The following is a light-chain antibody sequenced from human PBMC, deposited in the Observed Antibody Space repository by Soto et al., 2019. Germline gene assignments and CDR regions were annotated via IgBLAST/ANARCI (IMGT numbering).Light chain of an antibody. CDR3: SSYTSSSTWV. V-gene: IGLV2-14*03. CDR1: NSDVGAYNY. Sequence: QSVLTQPASVSGSPGQSITISCTGTNSDVGAYNYVSWYKQHPGKAPKLMIYGVSNRPSGVSNRFSGSKSGNTASLTISGLQAEDEADYYCSSYTSSSTWVFGGGTKLTVL. CDR2: GVS. J-gene: IGLJ3*02.